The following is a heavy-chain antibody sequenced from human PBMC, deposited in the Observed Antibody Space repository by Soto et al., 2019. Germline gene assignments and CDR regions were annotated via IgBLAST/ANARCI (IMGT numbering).Heavy chain of an antibody. V-gene: IGHV1-18*04. Sequence: QVPLVQSAAEVKKPGASVKVSGKTSGYTFTSYGISWVRQAPGQGLEWMGWISTYNGNTNYAQKFQGRATMTTDTSTTTAYMQLRSLKSDDTAVYYCARLLFLEWFDDYWGQGTLVTVSS. D-gene: IGHD3-3*01. CDR1: GYTFTSYG. J-gene: IGHJ4*02. CDR3: ARLLFLEWFDDY. CDR2: ISTYNGNT.